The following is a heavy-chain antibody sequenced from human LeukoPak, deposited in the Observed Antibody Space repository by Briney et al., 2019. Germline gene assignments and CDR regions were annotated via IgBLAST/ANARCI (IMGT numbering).Heavy chain of an antibody. CDR1: GFTVSSSY. D-gene: IGHD7-27*01. V-gene: IGHV3-53*01. J-gene: IGHJ4*02. CDR3: ARVTTGEISFDY. Sequence: GGSLRLSCAVSGFTVSSSYMSWVRQAPGKGLEWVSIIYRDDTTYYADSVKGRFTISRDHSKNMLYLQMNSLRAEDTAVYYCARVTTGEISFDYWGQGALVTVSS. CDR2: IYRDDTT.